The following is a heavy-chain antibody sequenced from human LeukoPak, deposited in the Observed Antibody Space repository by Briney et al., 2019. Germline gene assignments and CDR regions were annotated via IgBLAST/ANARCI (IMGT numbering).Heavy chain of an antibody. CDR3: ANTAMVSDTISRDAFDI. J-gene: IGHJ3*02. D-gene: IGHD5-18*01. Sequence: PGGSLRLSCVASGFTFNTYAMYWVRQAPGKGLEWVSAISGSGGSTYYADSVKGRFTISRDNSKNTLYLQMNSLRAEDTAVYYCANTAMVSDTISRDAFDIWGQGTMVTVSS. CDR2: ISGSGGST. V-gene: IGHV3-23*01. CDR1: GFTFNTYA.